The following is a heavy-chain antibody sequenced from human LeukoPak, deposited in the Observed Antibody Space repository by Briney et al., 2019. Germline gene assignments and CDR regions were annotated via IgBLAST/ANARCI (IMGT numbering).Heavy chain of an antibody. CDR3: ARGPLDSGYTYFDY. D-gene: IGHD5-12*01. CDR1: GGSFSGYY. V-gene: IGHV4-59*01. CDR2: FSYSGST. Sequence: SETLSLTCAVYGGSFSGYYWSWIRQPPGKGLEWIGYFSYSGSTNYNPSLKSRVTISVDTSKNQFSLKLSSVIAADTAVYYCARGPLDSGYTYFDYWGQGTLVSVAS. J-gene: IGHJ4*02.